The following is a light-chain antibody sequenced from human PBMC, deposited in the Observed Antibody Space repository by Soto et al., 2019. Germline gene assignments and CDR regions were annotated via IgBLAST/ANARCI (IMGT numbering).Light chain of an antibody. Sequence: NLWTPSPGTLSLTQRERAPLSCRASQRVFYSSYLALYQQKPGQAPRLLIYDASSRATGIPDRFSGGGSGTDFTLTISRLEPEDFAVYYCQQVSIYPLTVGGGTKVDIK. CDR3: QQVSIYPLT. CDR1: QRVFYSSY. V-gene: IGKV3-20*01. J-gene: IGKJ4*01. CDR2: DAS.